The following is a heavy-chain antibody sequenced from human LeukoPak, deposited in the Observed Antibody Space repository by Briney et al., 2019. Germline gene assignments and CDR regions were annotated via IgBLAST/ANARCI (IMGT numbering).Heavy chain of an antibody. Sequence: GGSLRLSCAASGFTFSSYAMHWVRQAPGKGLEWVAVISYDGSNKYYADSVKGRFTISRDNSKNTLYLQMNSLRAEDTAVYYCARGVKRIAARPNWFDPWGQGTLVTVSS. CDR2: ISYDGSNK. D-gene: IGHD6-6*01. CDR3: ARGVKRIAARPNWFDP. V-gene: IGHV3-30*04. CDR1: GFTFSSYA. J-gene: IGHJ5*02.